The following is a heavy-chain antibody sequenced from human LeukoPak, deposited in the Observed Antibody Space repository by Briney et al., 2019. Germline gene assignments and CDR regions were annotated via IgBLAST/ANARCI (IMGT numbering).Heavy chain of an antibody. CDR3: AKTLNDYGDHIDY. CDR2: ISGSGVRT. V-gene: IGHV3-23*01. CDR1: GFTFSTYS. J-gene: IGHJ4*02. Sequence: PGGSLRLSCAASGFTFSTYSMTWVRQAPGKGLEWVSAISGSGVRTQYADSVMGRFTISRDNSKNTLYLQLNSLRGEDTAAYYCAKTLNDYGDHIDYWGQGTLVTVSS. D-gene: IGHD4-17*01.